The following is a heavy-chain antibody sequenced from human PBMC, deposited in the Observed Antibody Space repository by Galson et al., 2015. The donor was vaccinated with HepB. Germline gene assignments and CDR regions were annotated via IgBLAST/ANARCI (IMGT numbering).Heavy chain of an antibody. CDR2: INPNSGGT. D-gene: IGHD3-9*01. CDR3: AYSDILTGDDAFDI. J-gene: IGHJ3*02. Sequence: SVKVSCKASGYTFTGYYMHWVRQAPGQGLEWMGRINPNSGGTNYAQKFQGRVTMTRDTSISTAYMELSRLRSDDTAVYYCAYSDILTGDDAFDIWGQGTMVTVSS. CDR1: GYTFTGYY. V-gene: IGHV1-2*06.